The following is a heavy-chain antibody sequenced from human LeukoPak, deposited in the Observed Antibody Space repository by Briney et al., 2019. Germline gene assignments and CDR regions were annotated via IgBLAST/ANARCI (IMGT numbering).Heavy chain of an antibody. CDR1: GYTFTSYG. J-gene: IGHJ4*02. CDR2: VSAYNGDT. CDR3: GRAPQYTSGWPWVHDS. Sequence: GASVKVSCKASGYTFTSYGISWVRQAPGQGLEWMGWVSAYNGDTKYTQKLQGRVTMTIEASTSTAYLELRSLRSDDTAVYYCGRAPQYTSGWPWVHDSWGQGTLVTVSS. D-gene: IGHD6-19*01. V-gene: IGHV1-18*01.